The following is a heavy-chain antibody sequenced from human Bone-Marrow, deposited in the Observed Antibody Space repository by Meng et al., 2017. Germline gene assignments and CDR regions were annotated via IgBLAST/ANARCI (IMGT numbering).Heavy chain of an antibody. V-gene: IGHV6-1*01. D-gene: IGHD5-12*01. CDR2: TYYRSKWYH. Sequence: VQLQQSGPGLVKRSQPLSLTCGNSGDRVSTNSAAWNWIRQSPSRGLEWLGRTYYRSKWYHQYAISVKSRITINPDTSKNQFSLQLNSVTPEDTAVYYCAREGDSGHAFGPWGQGTLVTVSS. CDR3: AREGDSGHAFGP. CDR1: GDRVSTNSAA. J-gene: IGHJ5*02.